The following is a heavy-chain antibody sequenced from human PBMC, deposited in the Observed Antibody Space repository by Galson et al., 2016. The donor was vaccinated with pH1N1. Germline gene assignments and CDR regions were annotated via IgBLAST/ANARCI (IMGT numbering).Heavy chain of an antibody. Sequence: SETLSLTCAVSGGSINSGHWWTWVRQPPGRGLEWIGEIFHSGSTNHNPSLKSRVTISVAESKKQFSLTFTSLTAADTAVYDCASEMGVLDDNITYFALWGRGTLVTVSS. CDR3: ASEMGVLDDNITYFAL. CDR1: GGSINSGHW. D-gene: IGHD1-20*01. V-gene: IGHV4-4*02. J-gene: IGHJ2*01. CDR2: IFHSGST.